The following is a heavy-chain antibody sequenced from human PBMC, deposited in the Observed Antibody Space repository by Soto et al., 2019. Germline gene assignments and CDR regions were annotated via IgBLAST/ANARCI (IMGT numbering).Heavy chain of an antibody. CDR2: IWYDGSNK. D-gene: IGHD3-16*02. CDR1: GLTFSSYG. V-gene: IGHV3-33*01. CDR3: ARDVTSDYIWGSYRRNWFDP. J-gene: IGHJ5*02. Sequence: GGSLRLSCAASGLTFSSYGMHWVRQAPGKGLEWVAVIWYDGSNKYYADSVKGRFTISRDNSKNTLYLQMNSLRAEDTAVYYCARDVTSDYIWGSYRRNWFDPWGQGALVTVSS.